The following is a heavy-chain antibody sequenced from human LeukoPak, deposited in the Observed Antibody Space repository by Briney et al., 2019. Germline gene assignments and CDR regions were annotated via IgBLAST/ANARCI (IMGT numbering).Heavy chain of an antibody. CDR3: ATSLKYGFFDY. D-gene: IGHD3-10*01. Sequence: SETLSLTCAVYGGSFSGYYWSWIRQPPGKGLEWIGEINHSGSTNYNPSLKSRVTISVDTSKNQFSLKLSSVTAADTAVYYCATSLKYGFFDYWGQGTLVTDSS. J-gene: IGHJ4*02. V-gene: IGHV4-34*01. CDR1: GGSFSGYY. CDR2: INHSGST.